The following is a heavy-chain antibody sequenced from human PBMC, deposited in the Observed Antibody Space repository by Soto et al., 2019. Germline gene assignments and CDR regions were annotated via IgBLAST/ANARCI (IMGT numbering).Heavy chain of an antibody. V-gene: IGHV4-61*08. D-gene: IGHD2-2*01. CDR3: AGLHAS. J-gene: IGHJ5*02. Sequence: ASETRCLTYTVSGGTISTGDYYVSWIRHPPGKRLEWIGYIYYSGSTNYNPSLKSRVTISVETSKNQFSLKLSFVTAADTSFYYYAGLHASWARRTLVIGSS. CDR2: IYYSGST. CDR1: GGTISTGDYY.